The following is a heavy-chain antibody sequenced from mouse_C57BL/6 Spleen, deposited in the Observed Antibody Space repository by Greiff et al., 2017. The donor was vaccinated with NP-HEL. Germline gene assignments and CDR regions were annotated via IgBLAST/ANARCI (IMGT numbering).Heavy chain of an antibody. V-gene: IGHV1-59*01. CDR2: IDPSDSYT. Sequence: QVQLKQPGAELVRPGTSVKLSCKASGYTFTSYWMHWVKQRPGQGLEWIGVIDPSDSYTNYNQKFKGKATLTVDTSSSTAYMQLSSLTSEDSAVYYCARGYYGGRPYFDVWGTGTTVTVSS. D-gene: IGHD1-1*01. CDR3: ARGYYGGRPYFDV. CDR1: GYTFTSYW. J-gene: IGHJ1*03.